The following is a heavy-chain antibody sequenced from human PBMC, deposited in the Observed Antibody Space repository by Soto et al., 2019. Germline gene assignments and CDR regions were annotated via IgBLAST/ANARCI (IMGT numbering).Heavy chain of an antibody. D-gene: IGHD3-16*02. CDR3: AREGSMITFGGVIVAFDY. J-gene: IGHJ4*02. Sequence: SQTLSLTCAISGDSVSSNSAAWNWIRQSPSRGLEWLGRTYYRSKWYNDYAVSVKSRITINPDTSKNQFSLQLNPVTPEDTAVYYCAREGSMITFGGVIVAFDYWGQGTLVTVSS. CDR2: TYYRSKWYN. CDR1: GDSVSSNSAA. V-gene: IGHV6-1*01.